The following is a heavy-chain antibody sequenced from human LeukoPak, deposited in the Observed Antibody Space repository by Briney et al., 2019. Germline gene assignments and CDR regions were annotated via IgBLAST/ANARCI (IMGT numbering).Heavy chain of an antibody. CDR1: GFTFSTYA. V-gene: IGHV3-23*01. D-gene: IGHD2-8*02. CDR3: ATYRQVLLPFES. Sequence: GGSLRLSCAASGFTFSTYAMIWVRQPPGKGLEWVSSIFPSGGEIHYADSVRGRFTISRDNSKSTLSLQMNSLRAEDTAIYYCATYRQVLLPFESWGQGTLVTVSS. J-gene: IGHJ4*02. CDR2: IFPSGGEI.